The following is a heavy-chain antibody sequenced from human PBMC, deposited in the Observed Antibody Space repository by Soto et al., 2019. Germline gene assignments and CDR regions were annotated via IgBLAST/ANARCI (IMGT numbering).Heavy chain of an antibody. CDR1: GFSVDNIF. V-gene: IGHV3-53*01. Sequence: GGSLRLSCVASGFSVDNIFMSWVRQAPGKGLQWVSTIPDDGRTYYADSVKGRFSLSRDKSRNALYLQMNRLRVEDTAVYYCSRDHSSGGYDYRGQGSLVTVSS. CDR2: IPDDGRT. D-gene: IGHD2-8*02. J-gene: IGHJ4*02. CDR3: SRDHSSGGYDY.